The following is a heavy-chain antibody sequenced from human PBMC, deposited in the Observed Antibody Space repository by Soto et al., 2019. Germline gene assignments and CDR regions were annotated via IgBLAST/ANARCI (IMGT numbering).Heavy chain of an antibody. CDR3: ARGDSYYYYMDV. J-gene: IGHJ6*03. CDR1: GFSLSTSGVG. Sequence: QITLKESGPTLVKPTQTLTLTCTFSGFSLSTSGVGVGWIRQPPGKALEWLALIYWVDDKRYSPSLKSRLTITKYTSKNQVVLTMTNMDPVDTATNYCARGDSYYYYMDVWGKGTTVTVSS. D-gene: IGHD3-10*01. V-gene: IGHV2-5*02. CDR2: IYWVDDK.